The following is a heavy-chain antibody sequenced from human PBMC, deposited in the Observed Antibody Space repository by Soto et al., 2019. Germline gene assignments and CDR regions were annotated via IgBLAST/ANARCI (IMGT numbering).Heavy chain of an antibody. CDR3: ARDQWFRDSYYFDY. J-gene: IGHJ4*02. Sequence: GSSVKVSCKASGYTFTSYGISWVRQAPGQGLEWMGWISAYNGNTNYAQKLQGRVTMTTDTSTSTAYMELRSLRSADTAVYYCARDQWFRDSYYFDYWGQGALVTVSS. CDR2: ISAYNGNT. CDR1: GYTFTSYG. D-gene: IGHD3-10*01. V-gene: IGHV1-18*01.